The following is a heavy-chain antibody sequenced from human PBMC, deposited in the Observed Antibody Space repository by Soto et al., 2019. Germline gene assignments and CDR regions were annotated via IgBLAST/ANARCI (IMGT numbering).Heavy chain of an antibody. CDR3: SSALLVPAAAYYSYTYLTV. V-gene: IGHV3-15*01. J-gene: IGHJ6*03. D-gene: IGHD2-2*01. Sequence: PVGSLRLSCGPSGFTFSNAWMSWVRQPPGKALEWVVRIKSKTYGGTTDYAAAVKGRFTTARDDSKNTLYLQMNNPKTMDTATYYFSSALLVPAAAYYSYTYLTVWGKETTVTFS. CDR1: GFTFSNAW. CDR2: IKSKTYGGTT.